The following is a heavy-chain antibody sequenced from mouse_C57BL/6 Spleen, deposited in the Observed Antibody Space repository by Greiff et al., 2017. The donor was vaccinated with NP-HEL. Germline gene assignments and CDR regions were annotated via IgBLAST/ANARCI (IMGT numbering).Heavy chain of an antibody. CDR1: GFTFSSYT. CDR3: ASPYYSNSWFAY. V-gene: IGHV5-9*01. J-gene: IGHJ3*01. Sequence: EVKLQESGGGLVKPGGSLKLSCAASGFTFSSYTMSWVRQTPEKRLEWVATISGGGGNTYYPDSVKGRFTISRDNAKNTLYLQMSSLRSEDTALYYCASPYYSNSWFAYWGQGTLVTVSA. D-gene: IGHD2-5*01. CDR2: ISGGGGNT.